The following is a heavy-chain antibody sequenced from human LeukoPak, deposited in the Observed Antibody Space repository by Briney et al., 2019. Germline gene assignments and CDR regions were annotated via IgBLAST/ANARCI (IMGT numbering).Heavy chain of an antibody. D-gene: IGHD3-22*01. J-gene: IGHJ3*02. CDR3: ARDLGGPVSHYYDSSGYANDAFDI. CDR2: IIPIFGTA. V-gene: IGHV1-69*05. CDR1: GGTFSSYA. Sequence: SVKVSCKASGGTFSSYAISWVRQAPGQGLEWMGRIIPIFGTANYAQKFQGRVTITTDESTSTAYMELSSLRSEDTAVYYCARDLGGPVSHYYDSSGYANDAFDIRGQGTMVTVSS.